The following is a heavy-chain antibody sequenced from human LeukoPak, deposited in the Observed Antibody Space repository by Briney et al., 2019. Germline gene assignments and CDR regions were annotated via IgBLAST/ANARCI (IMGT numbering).Heavy chain of an antibody. D-gene: IGHD3-22*01. CDR1: GGSISSYY. J-gene: IGHJ4*02. CDR3: ARDDRGYYLD. V-gene: IGHV4-59*01. CDR2: IYYSGST. Sequence: SETLSLTCTVSGGSISSYYWSWIRQPPGKGLEWIGYIYYSGSTNYNPSLKSRVTISVDTSKNQSSLKLSSVTAADTAVYYCARDDRGYYLDWGQGTLVTASS.